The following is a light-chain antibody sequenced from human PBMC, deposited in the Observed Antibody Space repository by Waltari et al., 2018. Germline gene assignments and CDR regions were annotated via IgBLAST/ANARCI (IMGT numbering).Light chain of an antibody. CDR3: QVWESSTDHYV. Sequence: SYVLTQPPSASVAPGESARVTCGGNNIGTQSVHWYQQKQGQAPLLVIYSDSDRPSGIPERFSGSNSGNTATLTISGVEAGDEADYYCQVWESSTDHYVFGSGTEIIVL. V-gene: IGLV3-21*01. J-gene: IGLJ1*01. CDR1: NIGTQS. CDR2: SDS.